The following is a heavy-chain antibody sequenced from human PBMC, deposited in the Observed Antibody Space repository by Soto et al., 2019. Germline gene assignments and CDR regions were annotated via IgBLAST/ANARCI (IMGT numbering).Heavy chain of an antibody. J-gene: IGHJ5*02. D-gene: IGHD4-17*01. CDR1: GGSFSGYY. CDR3: ARETYGVETRWFDP. Sequence: SETLSLTCAVYGGSFSGYYWSWIRQPPGKGLEWIGEINHSGSTNYNPSLKSRVTISVDTSKNQFSLKLSSVTAADTAVYYCARETYGVETRWFDPWGQGTLVTVSS. V-gene: IGHV4-34*01. CDR2: INHSGST.